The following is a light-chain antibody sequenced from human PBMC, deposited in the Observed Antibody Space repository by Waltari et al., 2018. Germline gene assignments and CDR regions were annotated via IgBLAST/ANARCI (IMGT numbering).Light chain of an antibody. J-gene: IGLJ6*01. Sequence: QSALTHEASVSGTVGQRVTLSCTGNSNNVGSYAVGSYQQISHGAPKTVMFGNCLPSGIPDRFSGSESGTTTSLTISGLWPEEEAGYSCSTWDYSLSVYVCIVFGSGPKVTVL. V-gene: IGLV1-47*03. CDR1: SNNVGSYA. CDR2: GNC. CDR3: STWDYSLSVYVCIV.